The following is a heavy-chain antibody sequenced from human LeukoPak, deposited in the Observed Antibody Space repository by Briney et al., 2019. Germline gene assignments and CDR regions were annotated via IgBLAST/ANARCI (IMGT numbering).Heavy chain of an antibody. CDR3: ARGGYSYNYSPRGMDV. CDR2: MNPNSGNT. V-gene: IGHV1-8*01. CDR1: GYTFTSYD. J-gene: IGHJ6*02. D-gene: IGHD5-18*01. Sequence: GGSVKVSCKASGYTFTSYDINWVRQATGQGLEWMGWMNPNSGNTGYAQNFQGRVTMTRNTAISTAYMELSSLRSEDTAVYYCARGGYSYNYSPRGMDVWGQGTTVTVSS.